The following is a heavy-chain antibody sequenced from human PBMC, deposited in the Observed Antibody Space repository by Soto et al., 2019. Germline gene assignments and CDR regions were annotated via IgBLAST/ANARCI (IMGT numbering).Heavy chain of an antibody. V-gene: IGHV3-30*18. CDR3: AKDPRSKLLPTYYFDY. CDR2: ISYDGSNK. CDR1: GFTFSSYG. J-gene: IGHJ4*02. Sequence: QVQLVESGGGVVQPGRSLRLSCAASGFTFSSYGMHWVRQAPGKGLEWVAVISYDGSNKYYADSVKGRFTISRDNSKNTLYLQMNSLRAEDTAVYYCAKDPRSKLLPTYYFDYWGQGTLVTVSS. D-gene: IGHD2-15*01.